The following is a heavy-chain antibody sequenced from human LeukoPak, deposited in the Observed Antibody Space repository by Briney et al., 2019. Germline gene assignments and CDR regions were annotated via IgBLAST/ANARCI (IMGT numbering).Heavy chain of an antibody. Sequence: ASVKVSCKASGYTFTGYYMHWVRQAPGQGLEWMGWINPNSGGTNYAQKFQGRVTMTRDTSISTAYMELSRLRSDDTAVYYCASDWPYYDSSGYEEYYFDYWGQGTLVTVSS. V-gene: IGHV1-2*02. CDR2: INPNSGGT. CDR3: ASDWPYYDSSGYEEYYFDY. D-gene: IGHD3-22*01. CDR1: GYTFTGYY. J-gene: IGHJ4*02.